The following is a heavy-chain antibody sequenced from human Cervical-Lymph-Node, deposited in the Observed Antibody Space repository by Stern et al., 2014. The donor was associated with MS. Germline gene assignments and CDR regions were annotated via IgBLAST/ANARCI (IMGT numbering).Heavy chain of an antibody. CDR2: IIPLFGTA. CDR1: GGIFRNYA. V-gene: IGHV1-69*01. Sequence: VQLVESGAEVKKPGSSVKVSCKASGGIFRNYAISWLRQAPGQGLESMGGIIPLFGTANYAQKFQGRVTITADESTSTAYMELSSLRFEDTAVYYCARGWSYDILTGYSYWGQGTLVTVSS. J-gene: IGHJ4*02. D-gene: IGHD3-9*01. CDR3: ARGWSYDILTGYSY.